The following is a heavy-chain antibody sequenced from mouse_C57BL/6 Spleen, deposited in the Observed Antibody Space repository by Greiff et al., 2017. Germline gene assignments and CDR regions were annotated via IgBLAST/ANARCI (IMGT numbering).Heavy chain of an antibody. D-gene: IGHD1-1*01. V-gene: IGHV1-80*01. J-gene: IGHJ1*03. CDR1: GYAFSSYW. Sequence: LVDSGAELVKPGASVKISCKASGYAFSSYWMNWVKQRPGKGLEWIGQIYPGDGDTNYNGKFKGKATLTADKSSSTAYMQLSSLTSEDSAVYFCARDITTVVATRYFDVWGTGTTVTVSS. CDR3: ARDITTVVATRYFDV. CDR2: IYPGDGDT.